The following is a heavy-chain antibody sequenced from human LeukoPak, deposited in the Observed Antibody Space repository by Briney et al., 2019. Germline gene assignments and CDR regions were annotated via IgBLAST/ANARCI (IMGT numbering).Heavy chain of an antibody. CDR1: GFTFSSYA. J-gene: IGHJ4*02. CDR2: ISGSGGST. CDR3: AKTAYFYDSSGYYYFDY. Sequence: GGSLRLSCAASGFTFSSYAMSWVRQAPGKGLEWVSAISGSGGSTYYADSVKGRFTISRDNSKNTLYLQMNSLRAEDTAVYYCAKTAYFYDSSGYYYFDYWGQGTLVTVSS. V-gene: IGHV3-23*01. D-gene: IGHD3-22*01.